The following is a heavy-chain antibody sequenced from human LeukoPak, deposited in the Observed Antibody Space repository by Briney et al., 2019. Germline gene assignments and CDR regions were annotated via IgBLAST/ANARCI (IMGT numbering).Heavy chain of an antibody. D-gene: IGHD2-2*01. V-gene: IGHV3-30*02. CDR2: IWYDGSYK. CDR1: GFAFNTYG. CDR3: ARETIVVPAAEGGYFDY. Sequence: PGGSLRLSCAASGFAFNTYGMHWVRQAPGKGLEWVALIWYDGSYKYYADSVKGRFTISRDNSKNTLYLQMNSLRAEDTAVYYCARETIVVPAAEGGYFDYWGQGTLVTVSS. J-gene: IGHJ4*02.